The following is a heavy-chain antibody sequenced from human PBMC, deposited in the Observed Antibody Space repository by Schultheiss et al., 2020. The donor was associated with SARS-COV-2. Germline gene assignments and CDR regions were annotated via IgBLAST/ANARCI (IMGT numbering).Heavy chain of an antibody. CDR2: IYYSGST. J-gene: IGHJ4*02. V-gene: IGHV4-59*12. Sequence: SETLSLTCTVSGGSISSYYWSWIRQHPGKGLEWIGYIYYSGSTNYNPSLKSRVTISVDTSKNQFSLKLSSVTAADTAVYYCAKGKRITMIVPFDYWGQGTLVTVSS. D-gene: IGHD3-22*01. CDR3: AKGKRITMIVPFDY. CDR1: GGSISSYY.